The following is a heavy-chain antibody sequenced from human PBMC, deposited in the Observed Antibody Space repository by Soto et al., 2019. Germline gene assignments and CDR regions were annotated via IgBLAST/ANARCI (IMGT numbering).Heavy chain of an antibody. CDR1: GYTFTGYY. V-gene: IGHV1-2*02. J-gene: IGHJ6*02. CDR3: SRGRSGWYYYYYYGMDV. Sequence: ASVKVSCKASGYTFTGYYMHWVRQAPGQGLEWMGWINPNSGGTNYAQKFQGRVTMTRDTSISTAYMERSRLRSDDKAVYYCSRGRSGWYYYYYYGMDVWGQGTTVTV. D-gene: IGHD6-19*01. CDR2: INPNSGGT.